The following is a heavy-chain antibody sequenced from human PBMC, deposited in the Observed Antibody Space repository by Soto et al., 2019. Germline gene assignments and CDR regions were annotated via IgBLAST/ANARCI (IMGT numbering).Heavy chain of an antibody. CDR1: GYTFTGYY. V-gene: IGHV1-2*02. Sequence: ASVKVSCKASGYTFTGYYMHWVRQAPGQGLEWMGWINPNSGGTNYAQKFQGRVTMTRDTSISTAHMELSRLRSDDTAVYYCARDHYDSSGYYSPHDYWGQGTLVTVSS. CDR3: ARDHYDSSGYYSPHDY. J-gene: IGHJ4*02. CDR2: INPNSGGT. D-gene: IGHD3-22*01.